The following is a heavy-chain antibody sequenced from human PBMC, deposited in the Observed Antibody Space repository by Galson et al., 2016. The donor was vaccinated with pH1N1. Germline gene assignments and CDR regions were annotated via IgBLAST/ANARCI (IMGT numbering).Heavy chain of an antibody. V-gene: IGHV3-23*01. CDR2: IIGSGGGT. D-gene: IGHD4-23*01. Sequence: SLRLSCAASDFTFKDFGMNWVRQAPGKGLEWVSRIIGSGGGTYYADSVKGRFTISRDSSKNTLYLQMNSLRAEDTAIYYCAKDGGWQLHPSPFDYWGQGTLVTVP. CDR1: DFTFKDFG. CDR3: AKDGGWQLHPSPFDY. J-gene: IGHJ4*02.